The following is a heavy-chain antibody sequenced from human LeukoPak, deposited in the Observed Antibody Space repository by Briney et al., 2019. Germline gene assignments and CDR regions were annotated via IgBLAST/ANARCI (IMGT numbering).Heavy chain of an antibody. D-gene: IGHD3-22*01. J-gene: IGHJ4*02. CDR2: IRYDGSNK. Sequence: PGGSLRLSCAASGFTFSKLGMHWVRQAPGKGLEWVTFIRYDGSNKYYADSVKGRFTISRDNTKNTLYLQMNSLRAEDTAVYYCAKDLRPYYDSSGYAVYWGQGTLVTVSS. V-gene: IGHV3-30*02. CDR1: GFTFSKLG. CDR3: AKDLRPYYDSSGYAVY.